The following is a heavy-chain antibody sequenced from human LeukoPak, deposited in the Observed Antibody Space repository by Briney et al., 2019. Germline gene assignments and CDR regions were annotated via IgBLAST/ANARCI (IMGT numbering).Heavy chain of an antibody. J-gene: IGHJ4*02. D-gene: IGHD1-26*01. CDR3: ARGVVGAVHNYCDF. Sequence: SETLSLTCAVYGGSFSGYYWSWIRQPPGKGLEWIGEINHSGSTNYNPPLQSRVTISVDTSKNQFSLKLSYVTAADTAVYYCARGVVGAVHNYCDFWGQGTLVTVSS. CDR1: GGSFSGYY. V-gene: IGHV4-34*01. CDR2: INHSGST.